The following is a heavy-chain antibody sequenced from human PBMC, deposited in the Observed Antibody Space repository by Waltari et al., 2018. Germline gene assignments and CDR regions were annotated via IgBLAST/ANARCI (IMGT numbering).Heavy chain of an antibody. CDR2: ISSSSSYI. D-gene: IGHD1-1*01. CDR1: GFTCSSYS. CDR3: ARDFPTGTSFDY. V-gene: IGHV3-21*01. J-gene: IGHJ4*02. Sequence: EVQLVESGGGLVKPGGSLRLSCAASGFTCSSYSMNWVRQAPGKGLEWVSSISSSSSYIYYADSVKGRFTISRDNAKNSLYLQMNSLRAEDTAVYYCARDFPTGTSFDYLGQGTLVTVSS.